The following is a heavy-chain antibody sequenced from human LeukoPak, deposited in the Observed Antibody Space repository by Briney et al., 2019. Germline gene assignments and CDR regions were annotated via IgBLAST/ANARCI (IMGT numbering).Heavy chain of an antibody. CDR1: GFTFSSYA. CDR3: ARNSPIFGVVAGLADY. CDR2: ISYDGSNK. Sequence: GGSLRLSCAASGFTFSSYAMHWVRQAPGKGLEWVAVISYDGSNKYYADSVKGRFTISRDNSKNTLYLQMNSLRAEDTAVFYCARNSPIFGVVAGLADYWGQGTLVTVSS. J-gene: IGHJ4*02. V-gene: IGHV3-30*01. D-gene: IGHD3-3*01.